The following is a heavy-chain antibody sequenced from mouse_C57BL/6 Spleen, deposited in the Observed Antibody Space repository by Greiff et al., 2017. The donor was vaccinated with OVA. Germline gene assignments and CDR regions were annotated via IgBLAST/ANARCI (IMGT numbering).Heavy chain of an antibody. D-gene: IGHD2-3*01. Sequence: VQLQQPGAELVKPGASVKVSCKASGYTFTSYWMHWVKQRPGRGLEWIGRIYPSDSDTNYNQKFKGKATVTVDKSSSTAYMQLSSLTSEDSAVYYCAIWGGYSYYFDYWGQGTTLTVSS. V-gene: IGHV1-74*01. CDR1: GYTFTSYW. CDR2: IYPSDSDT. J-gene: IGHJ2*01. CDR3: AIWGGYSYYFDY.